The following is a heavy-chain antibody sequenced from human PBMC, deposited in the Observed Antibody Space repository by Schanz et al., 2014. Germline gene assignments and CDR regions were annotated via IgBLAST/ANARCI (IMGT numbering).Heavy chain of an antibody. CDR1: GGSIRSGTYY. V-gene: IGHV4-61*02. CDR3: ARDTTWRLDL. CDR2: VFPNGIT. D-gene: IGHD1-1*01. Sequence: QVQLQESGPGLVKPSQTLSLTCTVSGGSIRSGTYYWSWIRQPAGKALEWVGRVFPNGITNYNPSLKSRVTIALNSSSTPFTLTLTSLAAADTAVYYCARDTTWRLDLWGRGTLVTVSS. J-gene: IGHJ2*01.